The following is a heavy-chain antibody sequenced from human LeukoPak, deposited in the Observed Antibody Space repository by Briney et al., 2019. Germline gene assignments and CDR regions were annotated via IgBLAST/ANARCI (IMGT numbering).Heavy chain of an antibody. Sequence: MPSETLSLTCTVSGGSISSSSYYWGWIRQPPGKGLEWIGSIYYSGSTYYNPSLKSRVTISVDTSKNQFSLKLSSVTAADTAVYYCARVFTIFGVVIYFDYWGQGTLVTVSS. D-gene: IGHD3-3*01. CDR3: ARVFTIFGVVIYFDY. CDR1: GGSISSSSYY. V-gene: IGHV4-39*07. J-gene: IGHJ4*02. CDR2: IYYSGST.